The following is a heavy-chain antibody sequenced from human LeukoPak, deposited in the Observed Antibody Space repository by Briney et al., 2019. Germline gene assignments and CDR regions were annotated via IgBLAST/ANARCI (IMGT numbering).Heavy chain of an antibody. V-gene: IGHV1-2*02. J-gene: IGHJ4*02. CDR3: ARAGYDYGDSSDF. CDR1: GYPFTTYY. Sequence: GASVKVSCKAFGYPFTTYYIHWVRQAPGQGLEWMGCINPKNGDSKYAQKFQGRVTMTRATSIATAYMEVSRLTSDDTAVYFCARAGYDYGDSSDFWGQGTLVTVSS. D-gene: IGHD4-17*01. CDR2: INPKNGDS.